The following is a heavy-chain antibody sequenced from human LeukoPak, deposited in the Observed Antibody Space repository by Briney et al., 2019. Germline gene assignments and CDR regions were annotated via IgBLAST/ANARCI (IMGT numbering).Heavy chain of an antibody. CDR1: GFTFSSYE. D-gene: IGHD2-2*02. CDR2: ISSSGSTI. J-gene: IGHJ6*03. V-gene: IGHV3-48*03. Sequence: LPGGSLRLSCAASGFTFSSYEMNWVRQAPGKGLEWVSYISSSGSTIYYADSVKGRFTISRDNSKNTLYLQMNSLRAEDTAVYYCAKGQKRYCSSTSCYMEPYMDVWGKGTTVTISS. CDR3: AKGQKRYCSSTSCYMEPYMDV.